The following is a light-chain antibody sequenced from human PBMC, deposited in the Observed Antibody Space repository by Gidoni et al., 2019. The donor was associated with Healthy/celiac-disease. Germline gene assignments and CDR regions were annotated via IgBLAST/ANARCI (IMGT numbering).Light chain of an antibody. CDR2: AAS. V-gene: IGKV3-11*01. CDR3: QQRSNWPLT. Sequence: EIVLTQSPASLSLSPGERATLPCRASQSISSYLAWYQQKPGQAPRLLIYAASNMATGIPARFSGSGSGTDFTLTISSLEPEDFAVYYCQQRSNWPLTFGGGTKVEIK. CDR1: QSISSY. J-gene: IGKJ4*01.